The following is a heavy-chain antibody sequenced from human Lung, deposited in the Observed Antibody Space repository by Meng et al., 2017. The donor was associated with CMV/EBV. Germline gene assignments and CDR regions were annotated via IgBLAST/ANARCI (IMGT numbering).Heavy chain of an antibody. CDR2: ISYDGSNK. CDR1: GFTFSSYA. D-gene: IGHD6-13*01. J-gene: IGHJ5*02. Sequence: GGSLRLXCAASGFTFSSYAMHWVRQAPGKGLEWVAVISYDGSNKYYADSVKGRFTISRDNSKNTLYLQMNSLRAEDTAVYYCATDGGAAAGTTPRGPWGQGTXVNGAS. V-gene: IGHV3-30*04. CDR3: ATDGGAAAGTTPRGP.